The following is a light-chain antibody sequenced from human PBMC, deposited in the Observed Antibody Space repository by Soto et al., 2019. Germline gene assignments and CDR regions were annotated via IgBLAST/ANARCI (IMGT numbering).Light chain of an antibody. CDR1: QSISVW. CDR3: QQNYITPPWT. Sequence: DIQMTQSPSTLSASVGDRVTITCRASQSISVWLAWYQQKAGKAPNLLIYKASRLESGVPSRFSGSGSETEFTLTISGLQPGDSATYYCQQNYITPPWTFGPGTKVEVK. CDR2: KAS. V-gene: IGKV1-5*03. J-gene: IGKJ1*01.